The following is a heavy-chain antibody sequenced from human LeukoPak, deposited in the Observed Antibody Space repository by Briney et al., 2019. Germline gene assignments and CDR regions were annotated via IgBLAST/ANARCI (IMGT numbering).Heavy chain of an antibody. D-gene: IGHD3-22*01. CDR1: GGSFSGYY. Sequence: SETLSLTCAVYGGSFSGYYWSWIRQPPGKGLEWIGEINHSGSTNYNPSLKSRVTISVDTSKNQFSLKLSSVTAADTAVYYCARGIVGSPSRGSALDIWGQGTMVTVSS. CDR2: INHSGST. J-gene: IGHJ3*02. CDR3: ARGIVGSPSRGSALDI. V-gene: IGHV4-34*01.